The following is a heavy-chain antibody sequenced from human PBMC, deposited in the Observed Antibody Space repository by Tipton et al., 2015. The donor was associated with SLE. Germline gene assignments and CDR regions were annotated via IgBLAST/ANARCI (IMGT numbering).Heavy chain of an antibody. CDR1: GGSLTGHY. CDR2: TNDSGKT. D-gene: IGHD3-3*01. Sequence: TLSLTCAVYGGSLTGHYWTWIRQSPEKGLECIGETNDSGKTNYNSALKSRATISLDTSRNQFSLKLSSVTAADTAVYYCARYYDFWSGYWFDYWGQGTLVTVSS. J-gene: IGHJ4*02. CDR3: ARYYDFWSGYWFDY. V-gene: IGHV4-34*01.